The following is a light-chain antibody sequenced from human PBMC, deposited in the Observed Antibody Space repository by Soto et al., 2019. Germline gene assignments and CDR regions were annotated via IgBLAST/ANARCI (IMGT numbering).Light chain of an antibody. Sequence: NFMLTQPHSVSESPGKTVIISCTRSSGSIASNYVQWYQQRPGSSPTIVISDDNQRPSGVPDRFSGSIDSSSNSASLIISGLKTEDEADYYCQSYYSSDHWVFGGGTQLTVL. V-gene: IGLV6-57*01. J-gene: IGLJ3*02. CDR3: QSYYSSDHWV. CDR1: SGSIASNY. CDR2: DDN.